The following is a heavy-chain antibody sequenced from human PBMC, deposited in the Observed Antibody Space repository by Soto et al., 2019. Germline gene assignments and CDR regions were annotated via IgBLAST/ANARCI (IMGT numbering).Heavy chain of an antibody. V-gene: IGHV3-66*01. D-gene: IGHD3-3*01. CDR3: ARDTLGGAYDFSH. J-gene: IGHJ4*02. CDR1: GVTVNNCF. Sequence: EVQLVESGGGLVQPGGSLRLSCEASGVTVNNCFMTWVRQAPGKGLEWVSTISDGGSTYYADSVNGRFIFSRDSSRNTVYLQMNSLRAGDTAVYYCARDTLGGAYDFSHGGQGTLVTVSS. CDR2: ISDGGST.